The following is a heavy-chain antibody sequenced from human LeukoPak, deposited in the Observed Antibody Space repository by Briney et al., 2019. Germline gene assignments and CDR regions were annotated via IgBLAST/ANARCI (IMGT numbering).Heavy chain of an antibody. D-gene: IGHD3-10*01. CDR2: IYSDGST. CDR1: GFTVSSNY. J-gene: IGHJ4*02. CDR3: AREFPTYYYGSGSFGGIAY. Sequence: GGSLRLSCAASGFTVSSNYMSWVRQAPGKGLEWVSLIYSDGSTYYADSVKGRFTISRDNSKNTLYLQMNSLRAEDTAVYYCAREFPTYYYGSGSFGGIAYWGQGTLVTVSS. V-gene: IGHV3-66*01.